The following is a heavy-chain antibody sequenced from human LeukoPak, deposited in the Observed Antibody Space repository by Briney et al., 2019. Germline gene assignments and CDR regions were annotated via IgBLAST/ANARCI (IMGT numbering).Heavy chain of an antibody. D-gene: IGHD3-16*01. CDR3: AKDKDYGYYMDV. J-gene: IGHJ6*03. CDR1: GFTFNRNA. Sequence: GGSLRLSCAASGFTFNRNAISWVRQAPGKGLEWVAVIWYDGSDKYYADSVKGRFTISRDNSKNTLYLQMNSLRAEDTAVYYCAKDKDYGYYMDVWGKGTTVTVSS. CDR2: IWYDGSDK. V-gene: IGHV3-33*06.